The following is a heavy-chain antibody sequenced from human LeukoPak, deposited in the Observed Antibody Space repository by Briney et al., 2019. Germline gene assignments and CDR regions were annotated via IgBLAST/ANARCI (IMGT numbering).Heavy chain of an antibody. CDR2: MNPNSGNT. Sequence: ASVKVSCKASGYTFTSYDINWVRQAPGQGLEWMGWMNPNSGNTGYAQKFQGRVTMTRNTSISTAYMEMSIMRAEDTAVYYCARCIVGSCYSEAGGGFDYWGQGTLVTVFS. J-gene: IGHJ4*02. CDR3: ARCIVGSCYSEAGGGFDY. V-gene: IGHV1-8*01. CDR1: GYTFTSYD. D-gene: IGHD2-15*01.